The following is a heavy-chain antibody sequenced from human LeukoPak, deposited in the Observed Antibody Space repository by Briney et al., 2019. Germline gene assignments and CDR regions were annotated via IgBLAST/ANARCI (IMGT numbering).Heavy chain of an antibody. D-gene: IGHD1-26*01. V-gene: IGHV1-69*13. CDR3: ARDSHSGSYDNY. CDR2: IIPIFGTA. Sequence: SVKVSCKASGGTFSSYAISWVRQAPGQGLEWMGGIIPIFGTANYAQKFQGRVTITADESTSTAYMALSSLRSEDTAVYYCARDSHSGSYDNYWGQGTLVTVSS. J-gene: IGHJ4*02. CDR1: GGTFSSYA.